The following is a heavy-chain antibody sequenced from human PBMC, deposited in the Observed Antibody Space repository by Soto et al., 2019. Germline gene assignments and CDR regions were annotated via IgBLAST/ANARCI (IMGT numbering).Heavy chain of an antibody. Sequence: EVQLVESGGVLVQPGGSLRLSCAASGFTFSTYWMHWVRQAPGKGLVWVSRINGDGSDTVYADSVKGRFTISRDNAKNTLYLQMNSLRAEDTAVYYCTRSITGFSYADSWGRGPLVTVSS. CDR3: TRSITGFSYADS. CDR2: INGDGSDT. V-gene: IGHV3-74*01. J-gene: IGHJ4*02. CDR1: GFTFSTYW. D-gene: IGHD2-2*01.